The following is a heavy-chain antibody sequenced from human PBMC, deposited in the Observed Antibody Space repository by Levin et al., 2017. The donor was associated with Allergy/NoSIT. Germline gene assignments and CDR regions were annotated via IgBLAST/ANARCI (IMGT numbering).Heavy chain of an antibody. CDR3: ARGSGQLLWFGELQYYYYGMDG. D-gene: IGHD3-10*01. J-gene: IGHJ6*02. CDR2: IYTSGST. Sequence: SQTLSLTCTVSGGSISSYYWSWIRQPAGKGLEWIGRIYTSGSTNYNPSLKSRVTMSVDTSKNQFSLKLSSVTAADTAVYYCARGSGQLLWFGELQYYYYGMDGWGQGTTVTVSS. CDR1: GGSISSYY. V-gene: IGHV4-4*07.